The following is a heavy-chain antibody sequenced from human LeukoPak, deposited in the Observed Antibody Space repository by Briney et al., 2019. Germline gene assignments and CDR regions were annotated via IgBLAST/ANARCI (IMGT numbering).Heavy chain of an antibody. CDR2: ISYDGSNK. V-gene: IGHV3-30*03. CDR1: GFTFSSYG. J-gene: IGHJ5*02. D-gene: IGHD3-3*01. CDR3: AASVRHYDSWSGYYSNWFDP. Sequence: GGSLRLSCAASGFTFSSYGMHWVRQAPGKGLEWVAVISYDGSNKYYADSVKGRFTISRDNSKNTLYLQMNSLRAEDTAVYYCAASVRHYDSWSGYYSNWFDPWGQGTLVTVSS.